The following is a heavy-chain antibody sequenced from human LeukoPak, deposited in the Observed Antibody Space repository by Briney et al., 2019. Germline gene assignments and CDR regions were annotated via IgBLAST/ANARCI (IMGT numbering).Heavy chain of an antibody. V-gene: IGHV4-4*07. CDR3: ARQVSVVGHYYYMDV. D-gene: IGHD2-21*01. CDR1: GGSISSYY. J-gene: IGHJ6*03. Sequence: SETLSLTCTVSGGSISSYYWSWIRQPAGKGLEWIGRIYTSGSTNYNPSLKSRVTMSVDTSKNQFSLKLSSVTAADTAVYYCARQVSVVGHYYYMDVWAKGPRSPSP. CDR2: IYTSGST.